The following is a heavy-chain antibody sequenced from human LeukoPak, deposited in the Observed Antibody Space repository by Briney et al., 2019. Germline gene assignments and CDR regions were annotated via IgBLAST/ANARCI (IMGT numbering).Heavy chain of an antibody. J-gene: IGHJ4*02. V-gene: IGHV3-15*01. D-gene: IGHD1-7*01. Sequence: NPGGSLRLSCAASGFTFSNAWMSWVRQAPGKGLEWVGRIKSKTDGGTTDYAAPVKGRFTISRDDSKNTLYLQMNSLKTEDTAVYYCTTRYNWNYGVTFDYRGQGTLVTVSS. CDR2: IKSKTDGGTT. CDR3: TTRYNWNYGVTFDY. CDR1: GFTFSNAW.